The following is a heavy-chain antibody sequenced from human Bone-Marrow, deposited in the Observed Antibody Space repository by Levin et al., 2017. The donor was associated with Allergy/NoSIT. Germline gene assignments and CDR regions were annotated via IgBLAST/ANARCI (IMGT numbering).Heavy chain of an antibody. CDR2: IKSQSDGGTT. Sequence: PGGSLRLSCAASGLRFSNAWMSWVRQGPGKGLEWVGRIKSQSDGGTTDYAAPVKDRFTISRDDSKNTLYLQMNSLKIEDTAVYYCITPERSRLQHDYWGPGTLVTVSS. CDR3: ITPERSRLQHDY. J-gene: IGHJ4*02. CDR1: GLRFSNAW. V-gene: IGHV3-15*01. D-gene: IGHD4-11*01.